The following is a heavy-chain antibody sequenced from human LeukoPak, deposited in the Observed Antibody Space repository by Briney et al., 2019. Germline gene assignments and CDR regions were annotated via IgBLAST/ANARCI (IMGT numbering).Heavy chain of an antibody. V-gene: IGHV4-30-4*08. CDR2: IYYSGST. Sequence: PSQTLSLTCTVSGGSISSGDYYWSWIRQPPGKGLDWIRYIYYSGSTYYKPSLKSRISMSVDMSKTQFSLKLSSVIAADTAVYFCAREYLRVNAFDIWGQGTMVTVSS. CDR1: GGSISSGDYY. CDR3: AREYLRVNAFDI. J-gene: IGHJ3*02. D-gene: IGHD2-2*01.